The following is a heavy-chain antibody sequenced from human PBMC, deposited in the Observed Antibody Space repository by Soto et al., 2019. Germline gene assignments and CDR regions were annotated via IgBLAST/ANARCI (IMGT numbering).Heavy chain of an antibody. CDR1: GFTFSSYG. CDR2: ISYDGSNK. V-gene: IGHV3-30*18. Sequence: GGSLRLSCAASGFTFSSYGMHWVRQAPGKGLEWVAVISYDGSNKYYADSVKGRFTISRDNSKNTLYLQMNSLRAEDTAVYYCAKGGVDIVVVPAASYFDYWGQGTLVTVSS. J-gene: IGHJ4*02. CDR3: AKGGVDIVVVPAASYFDY. D-gene: IGHD2-2*01.